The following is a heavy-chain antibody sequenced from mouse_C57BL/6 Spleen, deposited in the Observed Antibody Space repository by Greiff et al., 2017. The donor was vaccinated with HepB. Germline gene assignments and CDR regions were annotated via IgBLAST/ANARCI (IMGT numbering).Heavy chain of an antibody. CDR2: ISSGGSYT. J-gene: IGHJ2*01. Sequence: EVKLMESGGDLVKPGGSLKHSCAASGFTFSSYGMSWVRQTPDKRLEWVATISSGGSYTYYPDSVKGRFTISRDNAKNTLYLQMSSLKSEDTAMYYCARLANWDYFDYWGQGTTLTVSS. V-gene: IGHV5-6*01. CDR1: GFTFSSYG. D-gene: IGHD4-1*01. CDR3: ARLANWDYFDY.